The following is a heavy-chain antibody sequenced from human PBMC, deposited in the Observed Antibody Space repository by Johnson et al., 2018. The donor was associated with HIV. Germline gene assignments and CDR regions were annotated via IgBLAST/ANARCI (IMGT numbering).Heavy chain of an antibody. D-gene: IGHD6-13*01. Sequence: VQLVASGGGLVKPGGSLRLSCAASGFIVSNHYMSWVRQAPGKGLEWVSLIYNGTTFYVDSVKGRFTISRDNSKNTLFMQMNRLRAEDTGVYYCARTCRGSSWYRVSGTDGFDIWGQGTMVTVSS. V-gene: IGHV3-66*02. CDR1: GFIVSNHY. CDR2: IYNGTT. J-gene: IGHJ3*02. CDR3: ARTCRGSSWYRVSGTDGFDI.